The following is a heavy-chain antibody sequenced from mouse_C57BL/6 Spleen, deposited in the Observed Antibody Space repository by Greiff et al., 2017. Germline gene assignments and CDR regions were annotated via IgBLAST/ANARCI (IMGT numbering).Heavy chain of an antibody. J-gene: IGHJ1*03. Sequence: QVQLQQPGAELVKPGASVKLSCKASGYTFTSYWMHWLKQRPGQGLEWIGMIHPNSGSTNYNEKFKSKATLTVDKSSSTAYMQRSSLTSEDSAVYYCASDPWYFDVWGTGTTVTVSS. CDR3: ASDPWYFDV. V-gene: IGHV1-64*01. CDR2: IHPNSGST. CDR1: GYTFTSYW.